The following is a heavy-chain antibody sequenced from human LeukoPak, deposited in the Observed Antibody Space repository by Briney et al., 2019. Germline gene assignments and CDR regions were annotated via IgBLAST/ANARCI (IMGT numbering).Heavy chain of an antibody. J-gene: IGHJ4*02. V-gene: IGHV1-2*02. CDR1: GFIFTAYY. CDR2: INPNNGDT. Sequence: ASVKVSCKASGFIFTAYYIHWVRQAPGQGLEWMGWINPNNGDTNYAQKFQGRVTMTRDTSVSTAYMELNRLRSDDAAVYYCARDVGGYCSSTSCNDYWGQGTLVTVSS. CDR3: ARDVGGYCSSTSCNDY. D-gene: IGHD2-2*01.